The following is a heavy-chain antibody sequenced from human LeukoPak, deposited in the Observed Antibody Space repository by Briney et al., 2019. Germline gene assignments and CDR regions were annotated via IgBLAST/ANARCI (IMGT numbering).Heavy chain of an antibody. Sequence: SETLSLTCTVSGGSISSGGYYWSWIRQHPGKGLEWIGYIYYSGSTYYNPSLKSRVTISVDTSKNQFSLKLSSVTAADTAVYYCAREERGGSWLPGHYYYYYMDVWGKGTTVTVSS. CDR1: GGSISSGGYY. V-gene: IGHV4-31*03. CDR2: IYYSGST. CDR3: AREERGGSWLPGHYYYYYMDV. J-gene: IGHJ6*03. D-gene: IGHD6-13*01.